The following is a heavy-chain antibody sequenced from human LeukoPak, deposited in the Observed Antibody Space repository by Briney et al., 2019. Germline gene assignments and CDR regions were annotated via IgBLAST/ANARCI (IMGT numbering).Heavy chain of an antibody. J-gene: IGHJ4*02. CDR2: ITPSGGT. Sequence: ASVKVSCKASGYTFTSYAIHWVRQAPGQGLEWMGWITPSGGTNYPQKFQGRVAITWDTSITTAYMDLSRLTSDDTAVYYCAKYVQEAYDYVDYWGLGTLVTVSS. D-gene: IGHD3-16*01. V-gene: IGHV1-2*02. CDR3: AKYVQEAYDYVDY. CDR1: GYTFTSYA.